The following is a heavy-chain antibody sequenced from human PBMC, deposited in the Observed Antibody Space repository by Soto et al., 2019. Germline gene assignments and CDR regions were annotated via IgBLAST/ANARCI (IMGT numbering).Heavy chain of an antibody. CDR1: GAPVSSGTHF. CDR3: AREDMSGTYYFDY. V-gene: IGHV4-61*01. Sequence: PSDTLSLTCTVSGAPVSSGTHFWTWIRQPPGKGLEWIGYMYYSGITNSNPALKSRVTLSVDRSRNQFSLSLNSVTAADTAVYYCAREDMSGTYYFDYWGPGIQVTVSS. J-gene: IGHJ4*02. D-gene: IGHD1-26*01. CDR2: MYYSGIT.